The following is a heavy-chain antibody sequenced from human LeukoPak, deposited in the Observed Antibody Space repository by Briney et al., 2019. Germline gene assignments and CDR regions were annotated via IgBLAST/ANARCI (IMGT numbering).Heavy chain of an antibody. CDR1: GGTFSSYA. D-gene: IGHD3-10*01. Sequence: SVKVSCKASGGTFSSYAISWVRQAPGQGLEWMGGIIPIFGTANYAQKFQGRVTITADESTSTAYMELSSLRSEDTAVYYCARGDYYGSGSYYKPVYYYYMDVWGKGTTVIIPS. J-gene: IGHJ6*03. CDR3: ARGDYYGSGSYYKPVYYYYMDV. CDR2: IIPIFGTA. V-gene: IGHV1-69*13.